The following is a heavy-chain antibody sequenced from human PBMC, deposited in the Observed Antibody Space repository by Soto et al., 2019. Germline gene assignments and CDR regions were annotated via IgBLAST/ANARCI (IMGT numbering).Heavy chain of an antibody. CDR1: GFTFSTYG. CDR2: ISYDGSNK. D-gene: IGHD1-26*01. CDR3: AKGHRDDLVGATTGGWYFDL. Sequence: GGSLRLSCAASGFTFSTYGMHWVRQAPGKGLEWVAVISYDGSNKYYANSVKGRFTISRDNSKNTLYLQMNSLRAADTAVYYCAKGHRDDLVGATTGGWYFDLWGRGTLVTVSS. V-gene: IGHV3-30*18. J-gene: IGHJ2*01.